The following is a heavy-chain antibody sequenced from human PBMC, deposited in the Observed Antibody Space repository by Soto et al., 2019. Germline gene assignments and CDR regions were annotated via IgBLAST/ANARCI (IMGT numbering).Heavy chain of an antibody. V-gene: IGHV3-15*01. CDR1: GFTFSNAW. CDR2: IKSKTDGGTT. Sequence: PGGSLRLSCAASGFTFSNAWMSWVRQAPGKGLEWVGRIKSKTDGGTTDYAAPVKGRFTISRDDSKNTLYLQMNSLKTEDTAVYYCTTAGYVVVVAADAFDTWGQGTMVTVSS. D-gene: IGHD2-15*01. J-gene: IGHJ3*02. CDR3: TTAGYVVVVAADAFDT.